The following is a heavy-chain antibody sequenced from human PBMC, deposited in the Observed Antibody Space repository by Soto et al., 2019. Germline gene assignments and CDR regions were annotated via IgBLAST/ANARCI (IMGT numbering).Heavy chain of an antibody. Sequence: PSETLSLTCTVSGDSISSYYWSWIRQPAGKGLEWIGRIYTSGSTNYNPSLKSRVTMSVDTSKNQFSLKLSSVTAADTAVYYCAIYNWNYGPFRYWGQGTLVTVSS. CDR3: AIYNWNYGPFRY. J-gene: IGHJ4*02. CDR2: IYTSGST. D-gene: IGHD1-7*01. CDR1: GDSISSYY. V-gene: IGHV4-4*07.